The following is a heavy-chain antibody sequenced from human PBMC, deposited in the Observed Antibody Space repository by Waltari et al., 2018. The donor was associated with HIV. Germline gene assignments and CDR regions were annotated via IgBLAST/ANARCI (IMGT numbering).Heavy chain of an antibody. Sequence: QVQLVQSGAEVKKPGASVKVSCKASGYSFTSYDINWVREATVQELEWMGGMNANSRNTGYAQKFQGRVTMTSNTSITTAYMELSSLRSEDTAVYYCARGGACLGGSCLFDPWGQGTLVTVSS. D-gene: IGHD2-15*01. CDR3: ARGGACLGGSCLFDP. V-gene: IGHV1-8*01. CDR2: MNANSRNT. CDR1: GYSFTSYD. J-gene: IGHJ5*02.